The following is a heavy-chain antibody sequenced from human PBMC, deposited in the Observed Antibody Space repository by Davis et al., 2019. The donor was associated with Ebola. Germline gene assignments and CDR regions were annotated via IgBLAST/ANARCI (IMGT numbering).Heavy chain of an antibody. CDR2: INHSGST. J-gene: IGHJ6*02. D-gene: IGHD3-22*01. CDR3: ARGGFYYDSSGYPSRTYYYYGMDV. CDR1: GGSLSGYY. Sequence: MPSETLSLTCAVYGGSLSGYYWSWIRQSPGKGLEWIGEINHSGSTNYNPSLKSRVTISVDTSKNQFSLKLSSVTAADTAVYYCARGGFYYDSSGYPSRTYYYYGMDVWGQGTTVTVSS. V-gene: IGHV4-34*01.